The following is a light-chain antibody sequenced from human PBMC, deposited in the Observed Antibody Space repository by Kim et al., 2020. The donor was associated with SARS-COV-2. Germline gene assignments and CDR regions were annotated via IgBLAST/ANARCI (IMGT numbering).Light chain of an antibody. V-gene: IGKV2D-29*01. CDR1: QSLLHSDGKCY. CDR3: MQGAELPWT. Sequence: DIVMTQTPLSLSVTPGQPTSISCKSSQSLLHSDGKCYLYWYLQRPDQPPQLLIYEVSNRFSGVPDRLSGGASGTDFTLKISRVKAEDVGTYYCMQGAELPWTWGQGTKLEI. CDR2: EVS. J-gene: IGKJ2*02.